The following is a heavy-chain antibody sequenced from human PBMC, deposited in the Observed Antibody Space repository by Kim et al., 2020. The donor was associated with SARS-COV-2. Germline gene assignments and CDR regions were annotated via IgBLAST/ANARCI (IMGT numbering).Heavy chain of an antibody. V-gene: IGHV4-39*01. J-gene: IGHJ4*01. CDR2: LYYSGTT. D-gene: IGHD3-10*01. CDR3: ARHTVRSLWFGALGDF. CDR1: GASISSSDSY. Sequence: SDTLSLTCTVSGASISSSDSYWGWIRQPPGKGLEWIGSLYYSGTTYYNPSLKSRVTISVDTSKNQFSLKMRSATAADTALYYCARHTVRSLWFGALGDF.